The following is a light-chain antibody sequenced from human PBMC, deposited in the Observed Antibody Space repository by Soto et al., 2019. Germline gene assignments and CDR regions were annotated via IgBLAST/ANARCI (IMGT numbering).Light chain of an antibody. CDR1: SSDVGGYDF. V-gene: IGLV2-14*01. CDR2: EVT. Sequence: QSALTQPASVSGSPGQSITISCTGTSSDVGGYDFVSWYRQYPGQAPKILIYEVTHRPSGVPDRFSGSKSGNTASLTISGLQADDEADYYCSSYTITSSPVFGPGTKV. CDR3: SSYTITSSPV. J-gene: IGLJ1*01.